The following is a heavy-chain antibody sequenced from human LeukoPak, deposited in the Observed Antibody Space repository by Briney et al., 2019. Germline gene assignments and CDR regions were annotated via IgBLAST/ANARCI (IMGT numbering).Heavy chain of an antibody. J-gene: IGHJ6*03. Sequence: SETLSLTCTVSGGSINSSSYYWGWIRQPPGKGLEWIGSIYYSGSTYYNPSLKSRVTISVDSSKNQFSLQLSSVTAADTAVYYCARSWTYYYYYMDVWGKGTTVTISS. D-gene: IGHD3/OR15-3a*01. CDR1: GGSINSSSYY. CDR3: ARSWTYYYYYMDV. V-gene: IGHV4-39*01. CDR2: IYYSGST.